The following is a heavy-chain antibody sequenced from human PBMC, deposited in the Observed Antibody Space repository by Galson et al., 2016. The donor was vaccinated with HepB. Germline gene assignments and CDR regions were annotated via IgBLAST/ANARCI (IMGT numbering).Heavy chain of an antibody. Sequence: SETLSLTCTVSGGSIANGNLYWGWIRQSPGKGLEWIGSVYYIGTTDYNPSLKSRVTLSVNTSKNQFHLRLNSVTATDTAIYYCVTNTTSAPWFGPWGQGSLVTVSP. CDR2: VYYIGTT. V-gene: IGHV4-39*01. J-gene: IGHJ5*02. CDR3: VTNTTSAPWFGP. D-gene: IGHD2-2*01. CDR1: GGSIANGNLY.